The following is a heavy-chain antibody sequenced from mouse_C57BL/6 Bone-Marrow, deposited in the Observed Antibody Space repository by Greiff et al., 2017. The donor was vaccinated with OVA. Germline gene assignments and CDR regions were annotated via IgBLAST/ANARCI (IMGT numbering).Heavy chain of an antibody. Sequence: EVKVVESGGDLVKPGGSLKLSCAASGFTFSSYGMSWVRQTPDKRLEWVATISSGGSYTYYPDSVKGRFTISRDNAKNTLYLQMSSLKSEDTAMYYCARLGYYWGQGTTLTVSS. V-gene: IGHV5-6*01. CDR1: GFTFSSYG. CDR3: ARLGYY. CDR2: ISSGGSYT. J-gene: IGHJ2*01.